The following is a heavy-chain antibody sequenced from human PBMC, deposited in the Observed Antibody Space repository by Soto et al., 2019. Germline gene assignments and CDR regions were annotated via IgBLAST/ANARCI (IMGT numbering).Heavy chain of an antibody. CDR1: GFTFSSYS. CDR2: ISSSSSYI. V-gene: IGHV3-21*01. J-gene: IGHJ5*02. Sequence: GGSLRLSCAASGFTFSSYSMNWVRQAPGKGLEWVSSISSSSSYIYYADSVKGRFTISRDNAKNSLYLQMNSLRAEDTAVYYCARAGGLYGDADNWFDPWGQGTLVTVSS. CDR3: ARAGGLYGDADNWFDP. D-gene: IGHD4-17*01.